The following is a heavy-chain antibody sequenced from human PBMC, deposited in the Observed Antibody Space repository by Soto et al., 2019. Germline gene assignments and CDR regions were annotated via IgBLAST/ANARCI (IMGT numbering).Heavy chain of an antibody. D-gene: IGHD6-25*01. CDR2: IKSNTDGGTK. CDR1: GFTFSNAW. CDR3: TTATYSSAGEYDY. J-gene: IGHJ4*02. Sequence: EVQLVESGGGLAKPGGSLSLSCAASGFTFSNAWMKWVRQAPGKGQEWVGRIKSNTDGGTKDYAAPVKGSFTISRDDSKNTLYLQMTSLKTEDTAVYYCTTATYSSAGEYDYWGQGTLVTVSS. V-gene: IGHV3-15*07.